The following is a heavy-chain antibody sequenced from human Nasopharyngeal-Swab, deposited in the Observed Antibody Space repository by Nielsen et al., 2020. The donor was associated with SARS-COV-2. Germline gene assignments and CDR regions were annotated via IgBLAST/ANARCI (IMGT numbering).Heavy chain of an antibody. V-gene: IGHV3-33*01. CDR3: ARGGQWLVEVGYFDY. CDR1: GFTFSSHG. J-gene: IGHJ4*02. Sequence: GGSLRLSCVVSGFTFSSHGMHWVRKAPGKGLEWVAGLWYGGSNKLYADSVKGRFTISRDFSEKTLYLQMDSLRDEDTALYYCARGGQWLVEVGYFDYWGQGALVTVSS. D-gene: IGHD6-19*01. CDR2: LWYGGSNK.